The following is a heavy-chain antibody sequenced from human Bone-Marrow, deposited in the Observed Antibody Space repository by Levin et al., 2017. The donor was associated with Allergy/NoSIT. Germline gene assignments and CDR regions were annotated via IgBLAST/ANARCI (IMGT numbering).Heavy chain of an antibody. D-gene: IGHD6-19*01. CDR2: ISGPSTYI. Sequence: PGGSLRLSCAASGFSFSDYNINWVRQAPGKGLEWVSSISGPSTYIYYADSVQGRFTISRDNTKNSVYLQMDSLRAEDTAVYYCARDDSGGGAFDYWGQGTLVTVSS. CDR3: ARDDSGGGAFDY. J-gene: IGHJ4*02. V-gene: IGHV3-21*01. CDR1: GFSFSDYN.